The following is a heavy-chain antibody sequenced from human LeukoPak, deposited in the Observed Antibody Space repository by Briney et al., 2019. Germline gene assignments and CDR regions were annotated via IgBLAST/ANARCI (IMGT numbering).Heavy chain of an antibody. CDR2: INPTGGST. J-gene: IGHJ6*02. CDR1: GYTFTSYY. V-gene: IGHV1-46*01. CDR3: ARVRISGYSYGYYYYCAMDV. D-gene: IGHD5-18*01. Sequence: GASVKVSCKASGYTFTSYYIHWVRRAPGQGLEWMGIINPTGGSTTYAQKFQGRVTMTRDTSTSTVYMELSSLRSEDTAVYYCARVRISGYSYGYYYYCAMDVWGQGTTVTVSS.